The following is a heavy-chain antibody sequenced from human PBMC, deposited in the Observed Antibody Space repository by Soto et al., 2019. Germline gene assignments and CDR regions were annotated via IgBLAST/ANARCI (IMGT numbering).Heavy chain of an antibody. CDR1: GGTFSSYT. J-gene: IGHJ4*02. D-gene: IGHD6-13*01. V-gene: IGHV1-69*02. CDR3: ASPGSSSWSDWVYGY. CDR2: IIPILGIA. Sequence: ASVKVSCKASGGTFSSYTISWVRQAPGQGLEWMGRIIPILGIANYAQKFQGRVTITADKSTSTAYMELSSLRSEDTAVYYCASPGSSSWSDWVYGYWGQGTLVTVSS.